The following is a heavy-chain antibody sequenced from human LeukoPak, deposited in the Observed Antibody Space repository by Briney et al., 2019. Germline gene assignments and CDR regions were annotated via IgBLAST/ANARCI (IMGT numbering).Heavy chain of an antibody. CDR2: IYSGGST. V-gene: IGHV3-66*01. CDR1: GFTVSSNY. CDR3: AKDARRTFGLSSGLYRGSYYFDY. J-gene: IGHJ4*02. Sequence: PGGSLRLSCVASGFTVSSNYMTWVRQAPGKGLEWVSVIYSGGSTYYADSVKGRFTISRDNSKNTLFLQMNSLRPEDTAVYYCAKDARRTFGLSSGLYRGSYYFDYWGQGTLVTVSS. D-gene: IGHD6-19*01.